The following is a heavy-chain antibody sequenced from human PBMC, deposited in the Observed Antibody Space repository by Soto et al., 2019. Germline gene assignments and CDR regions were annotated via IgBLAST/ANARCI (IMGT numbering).Heavy chain of an antibody. CDR3: AKGGDYWYFDL. CDR1: GFTFDDYA. D-gene: IGHD3-16*01. Sequence: EVQLVESGGGLVQPGRSLRLSCAASGFTFDDYAMHWVRQAPGKGLEWVSGISWNSGNKVYADSVKGRFTISRDNAKNFLYLQMNGLRTEDSAFYYCAKGGDYWYFDLWGRGTLATVSS. J-gene: IGHJ2*01. CDR2: ISWNSGNK. V-gene: IGHV3-9*01.